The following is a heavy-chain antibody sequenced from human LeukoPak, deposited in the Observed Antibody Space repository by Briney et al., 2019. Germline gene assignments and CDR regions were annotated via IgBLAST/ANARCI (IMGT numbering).Heavy chain of an antibody. CDR3: ARSEMATITALDY. CDR2: IIPIFGTA. CDR1: GGTFSSYA. D-gene: IGHD5-24*01. V-gene: IGHV1-69*13. Sequence: ASVKASCKASGGTFSSYAISWVRQAPGQGLEWMGGIIPIFGTANYAQKFQGRVTITADESTSTAYMELSSLRSEDTAVYYCARSEMATITALDYWGQGTLVTVSS. J-gene: IGHJ4*02.